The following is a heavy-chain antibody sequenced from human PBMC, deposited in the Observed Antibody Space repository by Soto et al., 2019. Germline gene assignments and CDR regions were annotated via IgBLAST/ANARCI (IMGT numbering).Heavy chain of an antibody. CDR1: GYIFTAYG. J-gene: IGHJ3*01. Sequence: EVQLVQSGAEVKQPGESLTISCQASGYIFTAYGIGWVRQMPGKGLEWMGIVYPTDSDTTYNPSFQGHVTVSVDKSVSTAYMQWSSLKASDTATYYCARRGPDYKFGPRAFDVWGQGTSVTVSS. CDR3: ARRGPDYKFGPRAFDV. CDR2: VYPTDSDT. V-gene: IGHV5-51*01. D-gene: IGHD3-16*01.